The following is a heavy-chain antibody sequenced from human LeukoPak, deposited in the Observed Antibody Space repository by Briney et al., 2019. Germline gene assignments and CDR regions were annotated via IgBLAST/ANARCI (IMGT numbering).Heavy chain of an antibody. D-gene: IGHD2-2*02. CDR2: ISSSGSTI. V-gene: IGHV3-11*01. CDR1: GFTSSDYY. Sequence: GGSLRLSCAASGFTSSDYYMSWIRQAPGKGLEWVSYISSSGSTIYYADSVKGRFTISRDNAKNSLYLQMNSLRAEDTAVYYCARDFPVPAAIVQYYYYGMDVWGQGTTVTVSS. CDR3: ARDFPVPAAIVQYYYYGMDV. J-gene: IGHJ6*02.